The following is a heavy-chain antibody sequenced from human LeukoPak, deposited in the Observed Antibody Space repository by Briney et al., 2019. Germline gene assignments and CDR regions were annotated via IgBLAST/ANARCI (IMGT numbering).Heavy chain of an antibody. J-gene: IGHJ4*02. V-gene: IGHV3-30*02. CDR2: IRYDGSNK. CDR1: GFTFSSYG. CDR3: AKGADLYYYDSSDYAPFDY. D-gene: IGHD3-22*01. Sequence: GGSLRLSCAASGFTFSSYGMHWVRQAPGKGLEWVAFIRYDGSNKYYADSVKGRFTISRDNSKNALYLQMNSLRAEDTAVYYCAKGADLYYYDSSDYAPFDYWGQGTLVTVSS.